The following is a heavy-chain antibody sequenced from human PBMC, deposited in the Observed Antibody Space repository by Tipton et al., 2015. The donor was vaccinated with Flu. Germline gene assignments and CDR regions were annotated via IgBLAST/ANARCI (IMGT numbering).Heavy chain of an antibody. CDR1: EFTFSGYG. J-gene: IGHJ4*02. Sequence: GSLRLSCAASEFTFSGYGMHWVRQAPGKGLEWVAFIRHDESDKYYAASVKGRFTISRDNSKNALYLLINSLRAEDTAVYYCAKDGWNTSGWYPFDYWGQGTLVTVSS. D-gene: IGHD6-19*01. CDR3: AKDGWNTSGWYPFDY. CDR2: IRHDESDK. V-gene: IGHV3-30*02.